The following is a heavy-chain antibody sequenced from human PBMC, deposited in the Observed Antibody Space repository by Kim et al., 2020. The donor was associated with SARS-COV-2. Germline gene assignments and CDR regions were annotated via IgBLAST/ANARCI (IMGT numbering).Heavy chain of an antibody. V-gene: IGHV3-21*01. CDR2: ISSSSSYI. D-gene: IGHD6-6*01. J-gene: IGHJ5*02. CDR3: ARDLGGTAARP. CDR1: GFTFSSYS. Sequence: GGSLRLSCAASGFTFSSYSMNLVRQAPGKGLEWVSSISSSSSYIYYADSVKGRFTISRDNAKNSLYLQMNSLRAEDTAVYYCARDLGGTAARPWGQGTLVTVSS.